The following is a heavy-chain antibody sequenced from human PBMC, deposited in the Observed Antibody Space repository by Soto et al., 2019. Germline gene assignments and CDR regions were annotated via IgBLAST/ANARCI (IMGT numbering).Heavy chain of an antibody. CDR2: IYYSGST. Sequence: SETLSLTCTVSGGSISSGGYYWSWIRQHPGKGLEWIGYIYYSGSTYYNPSLKSRVAISVDTSKNQFSLKLSSVTAADTAVYYCAGSRTVTTSKLDYWGQGTLVTVSS. V-gene: IGHV4-31*03. CDR3: AGSRTVTTSKLDY. CDR1: GGSISSGGYY. J-gene: IGHJ4*02. D-gene: IGHD4-17*01.